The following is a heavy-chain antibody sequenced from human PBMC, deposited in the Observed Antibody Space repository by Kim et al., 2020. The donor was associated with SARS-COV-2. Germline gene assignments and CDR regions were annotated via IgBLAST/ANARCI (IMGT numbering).Heavy chain of an antibody. J-gene: IGHJ5*02. V-gene: IGHV7-4-1*02. CDR1: GYTLTSSA. D-gene: IGHD3-22*01. CDR2: INTNTGNP. Sequence: ASVKVSCKTSGYTLTSSAINWVRQAPGQGLEWMGWINTNTGNPTYGQGFTGRFVFSLDTSVSTAYLQINSLEADDTAIYYCARELEYFDTTGYHNWFDPWGQGTLVTVSS. CDR3: ARELEYFDTTGYHNWFDP.